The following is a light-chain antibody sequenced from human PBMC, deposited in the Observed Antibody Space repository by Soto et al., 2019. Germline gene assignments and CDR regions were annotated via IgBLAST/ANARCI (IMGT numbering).Light chain of an antibody. J-gene: IGLJ2*01. V-gene: IGLV2-14*01. CDR1: SSDVGGYNF. Sequence: QSALTQPASVSGSPGQSITISCTGTSSDVGGYNFVSWYQRHPGKVPKLMIYDVSNRPSGVSDRFTGSKSGNTASLIISGLQAEDEADYYCSSYTTSSTVVIGGGTKLTVL. CDR3: SSYTTSSTVV. CDR2: DVS.